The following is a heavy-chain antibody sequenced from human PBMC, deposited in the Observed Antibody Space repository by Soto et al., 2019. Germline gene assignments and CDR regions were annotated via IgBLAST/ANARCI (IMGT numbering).Heavy chain of an antibody. D-gene: IGHD3-10*01. CDR2: IYPDESDT. CDR1: GYSFTKYW. CDR3: ARLRFEYDTFFFYYNAPHYRYVLS. Sequence: GESLKISCKGSGYSFTKYWIGWVRQMPGKGLEWMAIIYPDESDTRYSPSFQGQVTISADKSISTAYLQWSSLKASDTAMYYCARLRFEYDTFFFYYNAPHYRYVLSWRHGITVSV. J-gene: IGHJ6*02. V-gene: IGHV5-51*01.